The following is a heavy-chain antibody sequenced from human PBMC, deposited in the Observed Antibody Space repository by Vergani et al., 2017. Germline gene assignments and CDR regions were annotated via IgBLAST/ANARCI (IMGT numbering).Heavy chain of an antibody. V-gene: IGHV3-48*01. D-gene: IGHD5-24*01. CDR3: VRTDGYIWDY. J-gene: IGHJ4*02. CDR2: ISSTSKTI. CDR1: GFTFSSSN. Sequence: EVQLVESGGGLVQPGGSLRLSCAASGFTFSSSNMNWVRQAQGKGLEWVSSISSTSKTIYYADSVKGRFTISIDNAMNSLYLQMSSLRPDDTAVYYCVRTDGYIWDYWGQGTLVTISS.